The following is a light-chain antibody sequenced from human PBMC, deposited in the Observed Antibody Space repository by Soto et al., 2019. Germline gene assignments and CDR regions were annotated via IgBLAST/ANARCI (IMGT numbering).Light chain of an antibody. V-gene: IGKV3-15*01. J-gene: IGKJ3*01. Sequence: EIVMTQSPATLSLSPGQRATLSCRASQSVSSKLAWYQQRPGQAPRLLIYSASTRATGIPARFSGSGSGTEFTLTISSLQSEDFAVYYCQQYGSSPLFTFGPGTKVDIK. CDR1: QSVSSK. CDR3: QQYGSSPLFT. CDR2: SAS.